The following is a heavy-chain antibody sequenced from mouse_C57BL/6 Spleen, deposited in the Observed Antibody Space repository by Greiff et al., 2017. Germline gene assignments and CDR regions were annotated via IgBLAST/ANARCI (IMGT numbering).Heavy chain of an antibody. J-gene: IGHJ2*01. CDR1: GFTFSSYA. V-gene: IGHV5-4*01. CDR2: ISDGGSYT. CDR3: ARGGLGRGYFDY. Sequence: EVHLVESGGGLVKPGGSLKFSCAASGFTFSSYAMSWVRQTPEKRLEWVATISDGGSYTYYPDNVKGRFTISRDNDKNNLYLQMSHLKAEDTAMYYCARGGLGRGYFDYWGQGTTLTVSS.